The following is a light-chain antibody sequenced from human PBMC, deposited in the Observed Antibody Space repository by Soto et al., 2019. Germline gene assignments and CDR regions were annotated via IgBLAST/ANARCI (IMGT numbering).Light chain of an antibody. CDR2: DDD. CDR1: SSNIGGNS. V-gene: IGLV1-51*01. CDR3: GSWDSSLSASV. Sequence: QSVMSQPPSVSAAPGQRVTFSCSGSSSNIGGNSVSWYQQLPGTAPKLLIYDDDQRPSGIPDRFSGSKSGTSATLGITGFQTGDEADYYCGSWDSSLSASVFGTGTKLTVL. J-gene: IGLJ1*01.